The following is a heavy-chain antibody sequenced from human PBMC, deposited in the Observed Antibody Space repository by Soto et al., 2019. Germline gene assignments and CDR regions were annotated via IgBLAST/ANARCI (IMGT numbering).Heavy chain of an antibody. J-gene: IGHJ2*01. D-gene: IGHD4-17*01. Sequence: QVQLVQSGAEVKKPGASVKVSCKVSGYTLTELSMHWVRQAPGKGLEWMGGFDPEDGETIYAQKFQGRVTITEDTSTDTAYMELSSLRSEDTAVYYCATLDYGDYWYFDLWGRGTLVTVSS. CDR2: FDPEDGET. CDR1: GYTLTELS. V-gene: IGHV1-24*01. CDR3: ATLDYGDYWYFDL.